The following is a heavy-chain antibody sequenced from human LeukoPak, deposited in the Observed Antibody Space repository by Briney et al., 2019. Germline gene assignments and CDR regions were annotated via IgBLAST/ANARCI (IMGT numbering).Heavy chain of an antibody. CDR1: GYTFTGYY. D-gene: IGHD2-15*01. J-gene: IGHJ4*02. V-gene: IGHV1-2*02. Sequence: ASVKVSCKASGYTFTGYYMHWVRQAPGQGLEWMGWINPNSGGTNYAQKFQGRVTMTRDTSISTAYMELSRLRSDDTAVYYCARVISEYCSGGSCYFYYFDYWGQGTLVTVSS. CDR3: ARVISEYCSGGSCYFYYFDY. CDR2: INPNSGGT.